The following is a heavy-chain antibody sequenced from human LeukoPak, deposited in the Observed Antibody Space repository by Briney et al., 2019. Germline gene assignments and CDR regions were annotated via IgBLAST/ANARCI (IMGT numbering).Heavy chain of an antibody. V-gene: IGHV3-23*01. CDR2: ITASGGNT. D-gene: IGHD5-18*01. CDR1: GFTFSSYA. CDR3: AKGNGYSYGRYYFDY. J-gene: IGHJ4*02. Sequence: GGSLGLSCAASGFTFSSYAMGWVRQAPWKGLEWVSAITASGGNTYYADSVKGRFTISRDNSKNTLYLQVNSLRAEDTAVYYCAKGNGYSYGRYYFDYWGQGTLVTVSS.